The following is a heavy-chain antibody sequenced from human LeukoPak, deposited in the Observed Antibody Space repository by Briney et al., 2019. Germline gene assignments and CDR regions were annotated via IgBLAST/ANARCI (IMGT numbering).Heavy chain of an antibody. D-gene: IGHD3-10*01. CDR2: ISPSGGST. CDR1: GYTFTSNY. J-gene: IGHJ3*02. CDR3: ARGRSPYYYGSGADAFDI. V-gene: IGHV1-46*01. Sequence: ASVKVSCKAFGYTFTSNYMHWVRQAPGQGPEWMGVISPSGGSTTYAQKFQGRVTLTRDMSTSTDYLELSSLRSEDTAVYYCARGRSPYYYGSGADAFDIWGQGTMVTVSS.